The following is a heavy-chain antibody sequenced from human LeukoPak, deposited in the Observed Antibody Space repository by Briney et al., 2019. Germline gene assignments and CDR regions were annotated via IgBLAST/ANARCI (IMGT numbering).Heavy chain of an antibody. V-gene: IGHV1-2*02. CDR3: ARLAGSSWYFDY. J-gene: IGHJ4*02. CDR2: INPNSGGT. D-gene: IGHD6-13*01. Sequence: GASLKASCKASGYTFTGYYMHWVGQAPGHRLEWMGWINPNSGGTNYAQKFQGRVTMTRDTSISTAYMELSRLRSDDTAVYYCARLAGSSWYFDYWGEGTLVTVSS. CDR1: GYTFTGYY.